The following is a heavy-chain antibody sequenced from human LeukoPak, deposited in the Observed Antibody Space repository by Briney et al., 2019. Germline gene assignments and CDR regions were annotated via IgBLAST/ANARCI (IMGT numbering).Heavy chain of an antibody. CDR2: ISSSGSHK. D-gene: IGHD3-10*01. CDR3: AREGRYYGSGSHRDGFDI. Sequence: PGGSLRLSCAASGFTFSYFEMNWVRQAPGKGLELVSYISSSGSHKYYADSVKGRFTISRDNAKNSLYLQMNSLTAEDTAIYYCAREGRYYGSGSHRDGFDIWGQGTMVTVSS. V-gene: IGHV3-48*03. CDR1: GFTFSYFE. J-gene: IGHJ3*02.